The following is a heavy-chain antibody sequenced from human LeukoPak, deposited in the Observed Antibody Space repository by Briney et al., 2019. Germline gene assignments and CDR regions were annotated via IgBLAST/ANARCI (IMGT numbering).Heavy chain of an antibody. CDR2: ISAYNGNT. V-gene: IGHV1-18*01. CDR3: ARDIVVVPAAPFYYYYYYMDV. J-gene: IGHJ6*03. CDR1: GYTFTSYG. D-gene: IGHD2-2*01. Sequence: ASVKVSCKASGYTFTSYGISWVRQAPGQGLEWMGWISAYNGNTNYAQKLQGRVTMTTDTSTSTAYMELRSLRSDDTAVYHCARDIVVVPAAPFYYYYYYMDVWGKGTTVTVSS.